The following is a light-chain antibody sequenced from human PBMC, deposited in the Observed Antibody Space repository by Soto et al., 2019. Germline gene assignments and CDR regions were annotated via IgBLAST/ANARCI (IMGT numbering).Light chain of an antibody. J-gene: IGKJ1*01. CDR1: QSVVFSSNKQSY. CDR2: WAS. CDR3: QQYYNSVT. V-gene: IGKV4-1*01. Sequence: DIVMTQSPVSLDVSLGERATINCKSSQSVVFSSNKQSYLAWYQQKPGQPPKLLIYWASTRKFGVPERFSGSGSRTDFTLTINSLQAEDVAVYYCQQYYNSVTFGQGTRVEL.